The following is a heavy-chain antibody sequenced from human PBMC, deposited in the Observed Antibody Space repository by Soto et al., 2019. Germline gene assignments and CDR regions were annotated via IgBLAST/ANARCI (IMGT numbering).Heavy chain of an antibody. D-gene: IGHD4-4*01. Sequence: SETLSLTCAVYGGSFSGYYWSWIRQPPGKGLEWIGEINHSGSTNYNPSLKSRVTISVDTSKNQFSLKLSSVTAADTAVYYCARGERRQTYSNYRDYYYYGMDVWGQGTTVTVSS. CDR3: ARGERRQTYSNYRDYYYYGMDV. J-gene: IGHJ6*02. CDR1: GGSFSGYY. V-gene: IGHV4-34*01. CDR2: INHSGST.